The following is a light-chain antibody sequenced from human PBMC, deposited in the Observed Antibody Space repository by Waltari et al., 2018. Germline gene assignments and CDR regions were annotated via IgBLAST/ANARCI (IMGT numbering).Light chain of an antibody. Sequence: DIQMTHSASSLSASVGDRVTITCRARQSISSYLNWYQQKLGKAPKLLIYGTSRLQSGVPSRFSGFGSGTDFTLTISSLQPEDFATYYCQQSYSSPYTFGQGTKLEI. V-gene: IGKV1-39*01. CDR2: GTS. CDR1: QSISSY. CDR3: QQSYSSPYT. J-gene: IGKJ2*01.